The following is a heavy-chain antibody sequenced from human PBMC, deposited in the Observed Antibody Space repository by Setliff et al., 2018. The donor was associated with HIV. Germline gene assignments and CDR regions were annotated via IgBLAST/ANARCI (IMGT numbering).Heavy chain of an antibody. CDR1: GFSFSIYE. V-gene: IGHV3-48*03. J-gene: IGHJ3*02. CDR2: ISSSSGTI. D-gene: IGHD3-22*01. Sequence: GGSLRLSCAASGFSFSIYEMNWVRQAPGKGLEWLSYISSSSGTILYVDSVQGRFTISRDNAKNSLYLQMNSLRAEDTAVYYCARSHYDSRGYYYRGDAFDIWGLGTMVTGS. CDR3: ARSHYDSRGYYYRGDAFDI.